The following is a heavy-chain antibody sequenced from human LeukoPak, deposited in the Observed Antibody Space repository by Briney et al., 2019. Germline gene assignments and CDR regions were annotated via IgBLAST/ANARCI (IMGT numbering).Heavy chain of an antibody. J-gene: IGHJ4*02. V-gene: IGHV3-7*01. CDR3: ARQWELLYLDY. D-gene: IGHD1-26*01. Sequence: GRSLRLSCTASGFTFSSYPMHWVRQAPGKGLEWVANIKQDGSEKYYVDSVKGRFTISRDNAKNSLYLQMNSLRAEDTAVYYCARQWELLYLDYWGQGTLVTVSS. CDR1: GFTFSSYP. CDR2: IKQDGSEK.